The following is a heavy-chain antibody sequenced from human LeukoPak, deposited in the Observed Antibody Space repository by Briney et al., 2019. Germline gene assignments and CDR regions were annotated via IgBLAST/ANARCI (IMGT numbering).Heavy chain of an antibody. J-gene: IGHJ4*02. D-gene: IGHD2-2*01. CDR3: ARLGDCSSTSCQ. CDR2: FKPSGGST. CDR1: GYTFTSYP. Sequence: ASVKVSCKASGYTFTSYPLHWVRHAPGQGLEWMGKFKPSGGSTNYAQKFQGRVTMTRDTSTSKLYMELTGLRSEDTAVYYCARLGDCSSTSCQWGQGTVVTVSS. V-gene: IGHV1-46*01.